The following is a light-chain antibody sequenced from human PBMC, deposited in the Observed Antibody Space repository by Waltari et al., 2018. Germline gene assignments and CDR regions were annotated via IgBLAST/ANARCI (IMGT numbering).Light chain of an antibody. CDR2: DTS. Sequence: DIVLTQSPAILSLSPGERASLSCRARQSVTNYLAWYQQKPGQAPRLLIYDTSNRATGIPARFSGSGFATDFTLTISSLEPEDFAVYYCQQRRNWPLTFGGGTKVEIK. CDR3: QQRRNWPLT. CDR1: QSVTNY. J-gene: IGKJ4*01. V-gene: IGKV3-11*01.